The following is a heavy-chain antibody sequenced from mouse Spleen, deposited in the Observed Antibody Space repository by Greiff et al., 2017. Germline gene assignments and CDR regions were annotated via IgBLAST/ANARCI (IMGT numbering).Heavy chain of an antibody. CDR3: ARRGRYYGYGEDAMDY. V-gene: IGHV8-12*01. Sequence: QVTLKVCGPGILQSSQTLSLTCSFSGFSLSTSGMGVSWIRQPSGKGLEWLAHIYWDDDKRYNPSLKSRLTISKDTSRNQVFLKITSVDTADTATYYCARRGRYYGYGEDAMDYWGQGTSVTVSS. D-gene: IGHD1-2*01. CDR2: IYWDDDK. J-gene: IGHJ4*01. CDR1: GFSLSTSGMG.